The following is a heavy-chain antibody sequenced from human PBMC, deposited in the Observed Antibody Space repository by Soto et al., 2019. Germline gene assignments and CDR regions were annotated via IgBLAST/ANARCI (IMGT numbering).Heavy chain of an antibody. CDR1: GYTFTSYG. J-gene: IGHJ5*02. CDR3: ARGVGDGSYFGWCDP. Sequence: ASVKASCKASGYTFTSYGISWVRQAPGQGLEWMGWISAYNGNTNYAQKLQGRVTMTTDTSTSTAYMELRSLRSDDTDVYYCARGVGDGSYFGWCDPGGGGTLVPVSS. CDR2: ISAYNGNT. V-gene: IGHV1-18*01. D-gene: IGHD1-26*01.